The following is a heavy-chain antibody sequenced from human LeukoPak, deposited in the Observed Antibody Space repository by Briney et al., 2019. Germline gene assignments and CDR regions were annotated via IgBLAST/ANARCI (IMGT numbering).Heavy chain of an antibody. CDR1: GYTLTGYY. Sequence: GASVKVACQASGYTLTGYYMHWVRQAPGQGLEWMGWINPNGGGTNYAQKFQGWVTMTRDTSISTAYMELSRLRSDDTAVYYCARLRRGVYYFDYWGQGTLVTVSS. CDR2: INPNGGGT. V-gene: IGHV1-2*04. D-gene: IGHD3-10*01. J-gene: IGHJ4*02. CDR3: ARLRRGVYYFDY.